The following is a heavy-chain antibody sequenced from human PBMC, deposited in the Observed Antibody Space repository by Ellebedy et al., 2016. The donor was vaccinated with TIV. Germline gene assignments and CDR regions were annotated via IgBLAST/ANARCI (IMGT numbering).Heavy chain of an antibody. J-gene: IGHJ4*02. CDR2: IYYSGNT. Sequence: MPSETLSLTCTVSGDSIRSYSFFRGWIRHPPGKGLEWIANIYYSGNTYYNPSLKSRVSISVHTSKNQFSLQLSSVTAADTAVYYCARGGSPMVRGQRYFDYWGQGALVTVSS. CDR3: ARGGSPMVRGQRYFDY. V-gene: IGHV4-39*07. D-gene: IGHD3-10*01. CDR1: GDSIRSYSFF.